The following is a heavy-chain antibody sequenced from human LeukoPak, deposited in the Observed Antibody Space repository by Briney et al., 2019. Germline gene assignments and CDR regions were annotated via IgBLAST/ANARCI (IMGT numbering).Heavy chain of an antibody. CDR3: ARGPRNDFWDY. D-gene: IGHD3-3*01. J-gene: IGHJ4*02. CDR2: IYHSGST. V-gene: IGHV4-30-2*01. Sequence: SETLSLTCTVSGGSISSGGYYWSWIRQPPGKGLEWIGYIYHSGSTYYNPSPKSRVTISVDRSKNQFSLKLSSVTAADTAVYYCARGPRNDFWDYWGQGTLVTVSS. CDR1: GGSISSGGYY.